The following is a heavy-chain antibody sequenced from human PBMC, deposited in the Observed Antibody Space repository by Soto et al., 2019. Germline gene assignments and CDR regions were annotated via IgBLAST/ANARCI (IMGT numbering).Heavy chain of an antibody. J-gene: IGHJ6*02. CDR1: GXTFTSNY. CDR2: INPSGGST. CDR3: ARDVVAGTLRAPNYYYYGMDV. V-gene: IGHV1-46*01. D-gene: IGHD6-19*01. Sequence: GASVKVSCKASGXTFTSNYMHWVRQATGQGLEWMGIINPSGGSTSYAQKFQGRVTMTRDTSTSTVYMELSSLRSEDTAVYYCARDVVAGTLRAPNYYYYGMDVWGQGTTVTAP.